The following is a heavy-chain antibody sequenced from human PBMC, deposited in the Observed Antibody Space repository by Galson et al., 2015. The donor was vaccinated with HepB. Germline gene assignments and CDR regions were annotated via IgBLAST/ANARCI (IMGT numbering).Heavy chain of an antibody. J-gene: IGHJ4*02. V-gene: IGHV6-1*01. Sequence: CAISGDSVSSNSAAWNWIRQSPSRGLEWLGRTWYRSKWYNGHAVSVKSRITINPDTSKNQFSLHLNSVTPEDTAVYYCARSAGDLGYWGQGTLVTVSS. CDR2: TWYRSKWYN. D-gene: IGHD7-27*01. CDR3: ARSAGDLGY. CDR1: GDSVSSNSAA.